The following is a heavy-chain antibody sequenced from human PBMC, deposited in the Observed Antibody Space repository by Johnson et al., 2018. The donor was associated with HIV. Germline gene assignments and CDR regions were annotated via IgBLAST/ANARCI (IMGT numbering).Heavy chain of an antibody. V-gene: IGHV3-43D*03. J-gene: IGHJ3*01. CDR1: GFTYDDYA. CDR2: ISWDGNRN. Sequence: VQLVESGGAVVQPGGSLRLSCAASGFTYDDYAIHWVRQSPGKGLEWVSLISWDGNRNYYADSVKGRFTISRNNSENSLYLQMNSLRAEDTALYYCAKDMGYSSFGVGFDLWGQGTMVTVSS. CDR3: AKDMGYSSFGVGFDL. D-gene: IGHD6-13*01.